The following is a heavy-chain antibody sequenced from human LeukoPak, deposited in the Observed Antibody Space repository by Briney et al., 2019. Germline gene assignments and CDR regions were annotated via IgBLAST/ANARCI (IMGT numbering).Heavy chain of an antibody. Sequence: PSQTLSLTCTVSGGSISSGSYYWSWIRQPAGTGLEWVGRIYTSGSTNYNPSLKSRVTISVDTSKNQFSLKLSSVTAADTAVYYCARAGHYYGSGSYYNVEAFDIWGQGTMVTVSS. D-gene: IGHD3-10*01. J-gene: IGHJ3*02. CDR1: GGSISSGSYY. CDR3: ARAGHYYGSGSYYNVEAFDI. CDR2: IYTSGST. V-gene: IGHV4-61*02.